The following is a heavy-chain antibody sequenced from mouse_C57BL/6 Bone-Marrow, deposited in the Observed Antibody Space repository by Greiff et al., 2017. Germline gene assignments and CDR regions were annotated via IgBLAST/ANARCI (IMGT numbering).Heavy chain of an antibody. Sequence: VMLVESGPGLVAPSQSLSITCTVSGFSLTSYALRWVRQPPGKGLEWLGIIWTGGGTNYNSPLKSRLSISKDNSKSQVFLKMNSLQTDDTARYYCARRGYDGRSWGCGYGGQGTLVTVSA. CDR3: ARRGYDGRSWGCGY. D-gene: IGHD1-1*01. CDR2: IWTGGGT. V-gene: IGHV2-9-1*01. J-gene: IGHJ3*02. CDR1: GFSLTSYA.